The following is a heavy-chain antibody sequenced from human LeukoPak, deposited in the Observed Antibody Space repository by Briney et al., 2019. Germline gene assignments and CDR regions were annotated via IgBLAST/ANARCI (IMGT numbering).Heavy chain of an antibody. D-gene: IGHD4-17*01. J-gene: IGHJ4*02. Sequence: GGSLRLSCAASGFTFSRYCLSWVRQAPGKGLEWVANIKQDGSEKYYVDSVKGRFTISRDNAKNSLYLQMNSLRAEDTAVYYCAIGGGYGDYHCLDYWGQGTLVTVSS. CDR2: IKQDGSEK. CDR1: GFTFSRYC. CDR3: AIGGGYGDYHCLDY. V-gene: IGHV3-7*03.